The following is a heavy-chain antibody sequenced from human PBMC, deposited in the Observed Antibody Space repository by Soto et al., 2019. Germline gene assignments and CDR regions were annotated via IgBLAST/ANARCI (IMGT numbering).Heavy chain of an antibody. CDR2: ISYDGSNK. CDR3: ARDRFLYCGGDCYELGY. J-gene: IGHJ4*02. CDR1: GFTFCSYA. D-gene: IGHD2-21*02. V-gene: IGHV3-30-3*01. Sequence: QPGGSLRLSCAASGFTFCSYAMYWVRQAPGKGLEWVAVISYDGSNKYYADSVKGRFTISRDNSKNTLYPQMNSLRAEDTAVYYCARDRFLYCGGDCYELGYWGQGTLVTVSS.